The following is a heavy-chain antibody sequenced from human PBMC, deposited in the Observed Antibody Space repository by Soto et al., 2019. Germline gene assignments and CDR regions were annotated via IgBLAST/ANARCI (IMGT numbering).Heavy chain of an antibody. V-gene: IGHV4-39*01. D-gene: IGHD1-26*01. J-gene: IGHJ5*02. CDR1: GGSIRGSSYY. CDR2: IYYTGSD. CDR3: ARHTGDRRHYRWFDP. Sequence: QLQLQESGPGLVKPSETLSLTCSVSGGSIRGSSYYWAWIRQPPGKGLEWIGSIYYTGSDDYNPLLKSRVTISGETSKNQCSLKLKSVTAADTAVYYGARHTGDRRHYRWFDPWGQGTLVTVSS.